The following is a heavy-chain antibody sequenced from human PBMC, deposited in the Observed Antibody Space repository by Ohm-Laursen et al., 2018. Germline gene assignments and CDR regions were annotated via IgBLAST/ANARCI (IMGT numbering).Heavy chain of an antibody. Sequence: ASVKVSCKASGYTFTGYGITWVRQAPGQGHGWMGWISAYNGNTNYPQKLQVRVTMTTDTSTNTAYMELRSLRSDDTALYYCARDWYYDSRGYSNDVFDIWGQGTMVTVSS. V-gene: IGHV1-18*01. CDR3: ARDWYYDSRGYSNDVFDI. CDR1: GYTFTGYG. J-gene: IGHJ3*02. D-gene: IGHD3-22*01. CDR2: ISAYNGNT.